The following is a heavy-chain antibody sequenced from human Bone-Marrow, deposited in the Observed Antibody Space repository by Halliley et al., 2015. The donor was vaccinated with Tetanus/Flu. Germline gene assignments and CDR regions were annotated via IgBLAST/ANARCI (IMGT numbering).Heavy chain of an antibody. J-gene: IGHJ5*02. V-gene: IGHV3-11*05. CDR3: ARGGSSGFSYTP. D-gene: IGHD5-18*01. Sequence: EWVSYFSSSSNYTKCADSVRGRFTISRDNARNSLYPQINSLRAEDTAVYLWARGGSSGFSYTPWGQGTLVTVSS. CDR2: FSSSSNYT.